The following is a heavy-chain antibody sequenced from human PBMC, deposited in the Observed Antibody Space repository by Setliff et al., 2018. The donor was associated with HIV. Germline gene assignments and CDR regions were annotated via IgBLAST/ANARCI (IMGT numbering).Heavy chain of an antibody. V-gene: IGHV4-61*02. J-gene: IGHJ4*02. Sequence: PSETLSLTCTVADGSISTGSYYWSWGRQPAGRGLEWIGRIYTSGSTNYNPSLKSRVTMSVDTSKNQFSLNLTSVTAADTAVYYCARGRFVGFDYWGQGTLVTVSS. CDR1: DGSISTGSYY. CDR3: ARGRFVGFDY. D-gene: IGHD3-16*02. CDR2: IYTSGST.